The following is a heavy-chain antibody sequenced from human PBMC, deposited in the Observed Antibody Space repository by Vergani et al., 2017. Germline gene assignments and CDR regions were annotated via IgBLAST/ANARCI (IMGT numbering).Heavy chain of an antibody. V-gene: IGHV1-2*02. J-gene: IGHJ4*02. Sequence: QVQLVQSGAEVKKPGASVKVSCKASGYTFTGYYMHWVRQAPGQGLEWMGWINPNSGGTNYAQKFQGRVTMTRDTSFSTAYMELSRLRSDDTAVYYGARDRGVWYGAYYFDYWGQGTLVTVSS. CDR3: ARDRGVWYGAYYFDY. D-gene: IGHD6-19*01. CDR2: INPNSGGT. CDR1: GYTFTGYY.